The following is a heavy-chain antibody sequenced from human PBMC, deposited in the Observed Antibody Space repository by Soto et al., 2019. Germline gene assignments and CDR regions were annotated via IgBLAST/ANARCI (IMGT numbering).Heavy chain of an antibody. CDR1: GYTFRNYG. V-gene: IGHV1-18*01. CDR2: INAYNGNT. Sequence: QIQLVQSGPEVKNPGASVKVSCKASGYTFRNYGITWVRQAPGQGLEWMGWINAYNGNTNYAQTLQGRVIMTTDTSPRIAYREQRSLRSDDTAVYYCARAIAGGYGHTTLDYWGQGTLVTASS. CDR3: ARAIAGGYGHTTLDY. D-gene: IGHD5-18*01. J-gene: IGHJ4*02.